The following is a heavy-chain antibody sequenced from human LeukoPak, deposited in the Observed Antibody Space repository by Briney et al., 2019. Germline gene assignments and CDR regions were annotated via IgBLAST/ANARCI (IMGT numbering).Heavy chain of an antibody. Sequence: GGSLRLSCAASGFTFSSYAMHWVRQAPGKGLEWVADISYGGSNKYYADSVKGRFTISRDNSKNTLYLQINSLRVEDTAVYYCARGASTYCSTTSCFHFDYWGQGTLVTVPS. D-gene: IGHD2-2*01. V-gene: IGHV3-30-3*01. CDR2: ISYGGSNK. J-gene: IGHJ4*02. CDR3: ARGASTYCSTTSCFHFDY. CDR1: GFTFSSYA.